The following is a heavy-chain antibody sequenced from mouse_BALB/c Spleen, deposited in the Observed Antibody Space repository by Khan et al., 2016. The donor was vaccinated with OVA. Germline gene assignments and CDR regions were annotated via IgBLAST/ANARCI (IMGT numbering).Heavy chain of an antibody. J-gene: IGHJ3*01. Sequence: VQLQQSGAELVRPGSSVKISCKTSGYAFSNYWMNWVKQRPGQGLEWIGQIYPGDGDTNYTGEFKGKATLTADKSSNTAYMHLSSLTAEDSAVYFCARSGYDFFAYWGQGTLVTVSA. CDR3: ARSGYDFFAY. V-gene: IGHV1-80*01. CDR1: GYAFSNYW. D-gene: IGHD2-14*01. CDR2: IYPGDGDT.